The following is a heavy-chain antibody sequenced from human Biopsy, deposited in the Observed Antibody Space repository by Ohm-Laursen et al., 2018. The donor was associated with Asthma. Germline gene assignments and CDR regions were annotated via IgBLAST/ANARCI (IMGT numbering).Heavy chain of an antibody. J-gene: IGHJ6*02. CDR2: TNERGVT. Sequence: SDTLSLTCDVYPGSFSGFYWTWICQSPEKGLEWIGETNERGVTNNNPSLKSRVIISIDTYWNRVSLKLTSVTAADTAVYYCARGPELDVWGQGTTVAVSS. CDR1: PGSFSGFY. CDR3: ARGPELDV. V-gene: IGHV4-34*01.